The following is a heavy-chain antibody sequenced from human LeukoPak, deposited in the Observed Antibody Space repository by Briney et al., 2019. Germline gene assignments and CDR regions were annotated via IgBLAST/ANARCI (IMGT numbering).Heavy chain of an antibody. CDR1: GGSISSYY. J-gene: IGHJ4*02. CDR2: IYYSGST. D-gene: IGHD6-19*01. CDR3: ARVAVAGTGRGIDY. Sequence: PSETLSLTCTVSGGSISSYYWSWIRQPPGKGLEWIGYIYYSGSTNYNPSLKSRVTISVDTLKNQFSLKLSSVTAADTAVYYCARVAVAGTGRGIDYWGQGTLVTVSS. V-gene: IGHV4-59*01.